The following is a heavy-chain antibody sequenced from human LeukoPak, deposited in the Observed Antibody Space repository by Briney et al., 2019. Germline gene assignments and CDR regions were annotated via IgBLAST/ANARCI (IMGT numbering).Heavy chain of an antibody. Sequence: PSETLSLTCTVSGASVSGKFWSWIRHSPGNGLEWIGLIYYSGTTKFNPSLGGRVAMSVDTSNNQFSLSLNSVTTADTAVYFCVGGGDWLPEYWGHGTQVIVSS. D-gene: IGHD3/OR15-3a*01. CDR2: IYYSGTT. V-gene: IGHV4-59*02. CDR3: VGGGDWLPEY. CDR1: GASVSGKF. J-gene: IGHJ4*01.